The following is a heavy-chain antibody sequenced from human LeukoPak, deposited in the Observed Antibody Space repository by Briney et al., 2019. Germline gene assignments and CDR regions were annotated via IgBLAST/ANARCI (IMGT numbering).Heavy chain of an antibody. CDR1: GFTFTNYD. Sequence: GGSLRLSCAASGFTFTNYDMNWVRQAPGKGLEWVSSISSSSSYIYYTDSVKGRFTISRDNAKNSLYLQMNSLRAEDTAVYYCARGPVNWFDPWGQGTLVTVSS. J-gene: IGHJ5*02. D-gene: IGHD4-17*01. CDR2: ISSSSSYI. CDR3: ARGPVNWFDP. V-gene: IGHV3-21*01.